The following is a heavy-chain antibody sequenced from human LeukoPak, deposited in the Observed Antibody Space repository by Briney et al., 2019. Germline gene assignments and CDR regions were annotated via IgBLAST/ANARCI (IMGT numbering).Heavy chain of an antibody. CDR1: GFTFSSSV. CDR3: AKGGSSWYNYFDY. J-gene: IGHJ4*02. CDR2: ISGSGGST. Sequence: GESLRLSCAASGFTFSSSVMSWVRQAPGKGLEWVSGISGSGGSTDYADSVKGRFTISRDNSKNTLYLQMNSLRAEDTAVYYCAKGGSSWYNYFDYWGQGTLVTVSS. D-gene: IGHD6-13*01. V-gene: IGHV3-23*01.